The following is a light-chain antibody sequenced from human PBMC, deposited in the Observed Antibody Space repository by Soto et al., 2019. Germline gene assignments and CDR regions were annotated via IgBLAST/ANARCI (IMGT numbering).Light chain of an antibody. V-gene: IGKV1-27*01. J-gene: IGKJ1*01. CDR1: LPISNY. Sequence: DIQMTKSHSSLSASVADRVTITCRAILPISNYLAWYQQKPGKIPNLLIYAASTLQAGVPSRFSGSGSGTDFTLTISSLQPEDFATYYCLQDYTYPWTFGQGTKVDVK. CDR3: LQDYTYPWT. CDR2: AAS.